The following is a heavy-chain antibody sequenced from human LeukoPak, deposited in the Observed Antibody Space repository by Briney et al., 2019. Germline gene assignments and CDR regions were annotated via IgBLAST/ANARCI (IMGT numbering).Heavy chain of an antibody. Sequence: GGSLRLSCAASGFTFSSYAMSWVRQAPGKGLEWVSAISGSGGSTYYADSVKGRFTISRDNSKNTLYLQMNSLRAEDTAVYYCARGSGYYDSSGYVYYWGQGTLVTVSS. CDR2: ISGSGGST. CDR1: GFTFSSYA. D-gene: IGHD3-22*01. CDR3: ARGSGYYDSSGYVYY. V-gene: IGHV3-23*01. J-gene: IGHJ4*02.